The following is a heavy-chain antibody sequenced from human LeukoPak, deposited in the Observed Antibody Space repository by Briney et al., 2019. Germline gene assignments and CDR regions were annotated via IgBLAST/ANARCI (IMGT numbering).Heavy chain of an antibody. CDR1: GGSISSYY. CDR2: IYTRGST. V-gene: IGHV4-4*07. D-gene: IGHD3-10*01. Sequence: SETLSLTCTVSGGSISSYYWSWIRQPAGKGLEWIGRIYTRGSTNYNPSLKSRVTMSVDTSKNQFSLKLSSVTAADTAVYYCARDSYYGSGSDINWFDPWGQGTLVTVSS. CDR3: ARDSYYGSGSDINWFDP. J-gene: IGHJ5*02.